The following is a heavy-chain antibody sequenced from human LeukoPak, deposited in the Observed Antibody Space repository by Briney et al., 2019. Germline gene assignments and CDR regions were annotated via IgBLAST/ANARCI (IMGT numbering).Heavy chain of an antibody. V-gene: IGHV1-8*01. CDR3: ARAVRYCSSTSCTNWFDP. Sequence: ASVKVSCKASGYTFTSYDINWVRQATGQGLEWMGWMSPNSGNTGYAQKFQGRVTMTRNTSISTAYMGLSSLRSEDTAVYYCARAVRYCSSTSCTNWFDPWGQGTLVTVSS. D-gene: IGHD2-2*01. J-gene: IGHJ5*02. CDR1: GYTFTSYD. CDR2: MSPNSGNT.